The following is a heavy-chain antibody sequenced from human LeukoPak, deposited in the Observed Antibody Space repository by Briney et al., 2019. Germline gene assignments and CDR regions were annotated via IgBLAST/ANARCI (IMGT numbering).Heavy chain of an antibody. Sequence: SETLSLTCAVSGYSISSGDYWGWIRQPPGKGLEWIGSIYHSGSTHYNPSLKSRVTISVDTSKKQFSLRLNSVTAADTAVYSCARLAYCSGDSCTRIDYWGQGTLVTVSS. D-gene: IGHD2-15*01. V-gene: IGHV4-38-2*01. CDR2: IYHSGST. CDR3: ARLAYCSGDSCTRIDY. CDR1: GYSISSGDY. J-gene: IGHJ4*02.